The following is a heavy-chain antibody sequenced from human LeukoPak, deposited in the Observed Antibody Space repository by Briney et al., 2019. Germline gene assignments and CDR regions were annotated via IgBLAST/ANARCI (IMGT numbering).Heavy chain of an antibody. J-gene: IGHJ4*02. CDR3: AREGDYYDSSGYYYFVY. D-gene: IGHD3-22*01. CDR2: IIPIFGTA. Sequence: SVKASCKASGGTFSSYAISWVRQAPGQGLEWMGGIIPIFGTANYAQKFQGRVTITADESTSTAYMELSSLRSEDTAVYYCAREGDYYDSSGYYYFVYWGQGTLVTVSS. CDR1: GGTFSSYA. V-gene: IGHV1-69*01.